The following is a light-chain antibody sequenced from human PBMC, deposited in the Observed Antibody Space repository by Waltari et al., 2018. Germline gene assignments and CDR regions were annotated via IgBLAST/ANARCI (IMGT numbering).Light chain of an antibody. J-gene: IGKJ4*01. Sequence: DIQMTQSPSSLSASVGDRVTIPCRASQSISNYLNWYQQKPGKAPKVLIYAASSLQSGVPSRFSGSGSGTDFTLTINSLQPEDFATYYCQQTYSTPLTFGGGTKVEIK. CDR3: QQTYSTPLT. V-gene: IGKV1-39*01. CDR1: QSISNY. CDR2: AAS.